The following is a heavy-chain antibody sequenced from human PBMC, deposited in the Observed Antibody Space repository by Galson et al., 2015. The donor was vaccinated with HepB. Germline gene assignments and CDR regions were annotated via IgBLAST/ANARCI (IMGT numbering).Heavy chain of an antibody. V-gene: IGHV3-7*01. J-gene: IGHJ4*02. Sequence: SLRLSCAASGFTFSDYWMSWVRQAPGKGLKWVANINKDESEIHYVDSVKGRFTISRDNAKNSLYLQMNSLRAEDTGVYYCALDPHLYLDSSGSWGQGTLVTVSS. CDR1: GFTFSDYW. CDR3: ALDPHLYLDSSGS. D-gene: IGHD3-22*01. CDR2: INKDESEI.